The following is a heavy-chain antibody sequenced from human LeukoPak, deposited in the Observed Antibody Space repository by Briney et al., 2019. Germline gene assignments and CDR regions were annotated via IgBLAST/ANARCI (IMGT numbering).Heavy chain of an antibody. D-gene: IGHD1-26*01. CDR1: GGSFSGYY. CDR3: ARPSSDGSYYY. J-gene: IGHJ4*02. V-gene: IGHV4-34*01. CDR2: IYSSGSSP. Sequence: SETLSLTCAVYGGSFSGYYWSWIRQPPGKGLEWIGSIYSSGSSPSYNPSLKSRVTISVDTSKNLFSLRLSSVTAADTAVYYCARPSSDGSYYYWGQGTLVTVSS.